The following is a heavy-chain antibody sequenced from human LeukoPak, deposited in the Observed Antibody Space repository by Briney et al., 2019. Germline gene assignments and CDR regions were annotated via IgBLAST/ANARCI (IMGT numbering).Heavy chain of an antibody. Sequence: PGRSLRLSCAASGFNFDDYSMHWIRQAPGKGLEWVSGISWNSGSAGYADSVKGRFTISRDNAKNSLYLQMNSLRTEDTALYYCAKDGTYSGYDALDYWGQGTLVTVSS. V-gene: IGHV3-9*01. CDR2: ISWNSGSA. CDR1: GFNFDDYS. D-gene: IGHD5-12*01. J-gene: IGHJ4*02. CDR3: AKDGTYSGYDALDY.